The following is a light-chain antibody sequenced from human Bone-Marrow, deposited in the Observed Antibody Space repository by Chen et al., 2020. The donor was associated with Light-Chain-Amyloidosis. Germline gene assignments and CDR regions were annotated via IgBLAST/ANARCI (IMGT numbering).Light chain of an antibody. CDR3: QVWDRSSDRPV. CDR1: NSGSTS. V-gene: IGLV3-21*02. Sequence: SSVLTQPPSVSVAPGQTATMACGGNNSGSTSVHWYQQTPGKAPLLVVYEDSDRPSGIPERLSGSNSGNTATLTISRVEAGDEADYYCQVWDRSSDRPVFGGGTKLTVL. J-gene: IGLJ3*02. CDR2: EDS.